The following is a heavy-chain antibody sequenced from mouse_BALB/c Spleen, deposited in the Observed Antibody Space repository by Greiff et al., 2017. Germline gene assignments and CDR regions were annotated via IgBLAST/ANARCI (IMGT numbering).Heavy chain of an antibody. CDR2: IWSGGST. V-gene: IGHV2-2*02. Sequence: QVQLKESGPGLVQPSQSLSITCTVSGFSLTSYGVHWVRQSPGKGLEWLGVIWSGGSTDYNAAFISRLSISKDNSKSQVFFKMNSLQANDTAIYYCARNKGRYDGYYAMDYWGQGTSVTVAS. D-gene: IGHD2-14*01. J-gene: IGHJ4*01. CDR3: ARNKGRYDGYYAMDY. CDR1: GFSLTSYG.